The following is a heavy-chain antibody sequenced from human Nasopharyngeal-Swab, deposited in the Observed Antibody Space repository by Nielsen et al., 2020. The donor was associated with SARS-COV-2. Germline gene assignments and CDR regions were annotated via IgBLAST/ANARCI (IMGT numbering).Heavy chain of an antibody. Sequence: SLKISCAASGFTFDDYAMHWVRQAPGKGLEWVSGISWNSGSIGYADSVKGRFTISRDNAENSLYLQMNSLRAEDTALYYCAKDLAYGSGSIVYGMDVWGQGTTVTVSS. V-gene: IGHV3-9*01. J-gene: IGHJ6*02. D-gene: IGHD3-10*01. CDR3: AKDLAYGSGSIVYGMDV. CDR2: ISWNSGSI. CDR1: GFTFDDYA.